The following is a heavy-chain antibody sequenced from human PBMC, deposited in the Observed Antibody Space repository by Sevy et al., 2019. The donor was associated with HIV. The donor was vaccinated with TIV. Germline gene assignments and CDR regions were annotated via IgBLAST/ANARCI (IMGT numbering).Heavy chain of an antibody. J-gene: IGHJ4*02. D-gene: IGHD3-3*01. CDR3: ARGGHDFWSGYYSD. CDR1: GYTFTSYD. Sequence: ASVKVSCKASGYTFTSYDINWVRQATGQGLEWMGWMNPNSGNTGYAQKFQGRVTMTRNTSISTAYMELSSLRSEDMAVYYCARGGHDFWSGYYSDWGQGTLVTVSS. CDR2: MNPNSGNT. V-gene: IGHV1-8*01.